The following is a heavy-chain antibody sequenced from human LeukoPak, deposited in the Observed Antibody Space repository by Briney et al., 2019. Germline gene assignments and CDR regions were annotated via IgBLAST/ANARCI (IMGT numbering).Heavy chain of an antibody. CDR3: AREYSSSSGRVFDC. D-gene: IGHD6-6*01. J-gene: IGHJ4*02. CDR1: GFTFSSYW. Sequence: GGSLRLSCAASGFTFSSYWMHWVRQPPGKGLVWVSRISTDGSSTTYADSVKGRFTVSRDSAKNTLYLQINSLRAEDTAVYYCAREYSSSSGRVFDCWGQGTLVTVSS. V-gene: IGHV3-74*01. CDR2: ISTDGSST.